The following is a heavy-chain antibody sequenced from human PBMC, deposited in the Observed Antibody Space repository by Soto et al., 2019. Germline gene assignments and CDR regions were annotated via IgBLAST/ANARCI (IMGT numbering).Heavy chain of an antibody. CDR3: AKNLPRTGRFDY. CDR1: GGSISSYY. J-gene: IGHJ4*02. V-gene: IGHV4-59*01. CDR2: IYYSGST. Sequence: PSETLSLTCTVSGGSISSYYWSWIRQPPGKGLEWIGYIYYSGSTNYNPSLKSRVTISVDTSKNQFSLKLSSVTAADTAVYYFAKNLPRTGRFDYCGQGTVVTISS.